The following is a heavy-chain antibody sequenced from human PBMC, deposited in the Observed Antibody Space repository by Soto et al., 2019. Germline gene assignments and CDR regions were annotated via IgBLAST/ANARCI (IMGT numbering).Heavy chain of an antibody. J-gene: IGHJ3*02. Sequence: GDVSISCAGSGWTVSIYGSHWVRQAPGKGLEWVALIWFDGSDKYYTESVKGRFTISRDNSKSTLYLQMNSLRAEDTAVYYCARLYCSASSCYSVGAFDIRGQGTIVNLSS. CDR1: GWTVSIYG. CDR2: IWFDGSDK. V-gene: IGHV3-33*01. CDR3: ARLYCSASSCYSVGAFDI. D-gene: IGHD2-15*01.